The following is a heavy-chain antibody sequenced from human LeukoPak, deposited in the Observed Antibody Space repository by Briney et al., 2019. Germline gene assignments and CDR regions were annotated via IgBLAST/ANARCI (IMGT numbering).Heavy chain of an antibody. CDR1: GFTFSSYS. CDR2: ISSSSSYI. CDR3: AFAGRDDFWSGYPNQRIENSAFDI. D-gene: IGHD3-3*01. Sequence: GGSLRLSCAASGFTFSSYSMNWVRQAPGKGLEWVSSISSSSSYIYYADSVKGRFTISRDNAKNSLYLQMNSLRAEDTAVYYCAFAGRDDFWSGYPNQRIENSAFDIWGQGTMVTVSS. J-gene: IGHJ3*02. V-gene: IGHV3-21*01.